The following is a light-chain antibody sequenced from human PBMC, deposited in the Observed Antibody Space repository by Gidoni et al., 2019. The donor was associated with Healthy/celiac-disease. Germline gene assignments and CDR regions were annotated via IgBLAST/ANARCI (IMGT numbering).Light chain of an antibody. Sequence: DIVFTQSPGTLSLSPGERATLSCRASQSVRSSYLAWYQQKPGQAPRLLIYGASSRATGIPDRFSGSGSGTDFTLKISRLEAEDFAVYYCKQYVRSKWTFXQXTKVEIK. CDR1: QSVRSSY. V-gene: IGKV3-20*01. J-gene: IGKJ1*01. CDR2: GAS. CDR3: KQYVRSKWT.